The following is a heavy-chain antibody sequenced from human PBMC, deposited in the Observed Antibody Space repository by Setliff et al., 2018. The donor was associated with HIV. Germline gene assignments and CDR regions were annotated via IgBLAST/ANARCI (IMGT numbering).Heavy chain of an antibody. Sequence: KPSETLSLTCTVSDGSITTDNYFWSWIRQPPGKGLEWIGTFYYNGDSRYNPSLKSRVTISVDTSKNQFSLNLNSVTAADTAVYYCARGQGRFSFGAQLGYYFDYWGQGTLVTVSS. J-gene: IGHJ4*02. CDR1: DGSITTDNYF. D-gene: IGHD5-18*01. CDR2: FYYNGDS. V-gene: IGHV4-39*01. CDR3: ARGQGRFSFGAQLGYYFDY.